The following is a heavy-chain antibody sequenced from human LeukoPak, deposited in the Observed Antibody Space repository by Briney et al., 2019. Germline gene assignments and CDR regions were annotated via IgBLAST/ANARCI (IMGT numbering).Heavy chain of an antibody. Sequence: SETLSLTCTVSGGSISSSSYYWGWIRQPPGKGLEWIGSIYYSGSTYYNPSLKSRVTISVDTSKNQFSLKLSSVTAADTAVYCCARDDVSAAAGTHFDYWGQGTLVTVSS. J-gene: IGHJ4*02. CDR3: ARDDVSAAAGTHFDY. V-gene: IGHV4-39*07. CDR2: IYYSGST. D-gene: IGHD6-13*01. CDR1: GGSISSSSYY.